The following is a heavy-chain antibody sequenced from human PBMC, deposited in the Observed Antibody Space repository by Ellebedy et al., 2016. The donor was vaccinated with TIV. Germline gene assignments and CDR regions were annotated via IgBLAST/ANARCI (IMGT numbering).Heavy chain of an antibody. J-gene: IGHJ5*01. CDR1: GGSFSSYY. Sequence: SETLSLXCAVYGGSFSSYYWSWIRQPPGKGLEWIGEINHSGIIDYNPSLKSRVTISVDTSKNQFSLKLRSVTAADTAVYFCARLYGDYLKADSWGQGILVTVSS. D-gene: IGHD4-17*01. CDR2: INHSGII. CDR3: ARLYGDYLKADS. V-gene: IGHV4-34*01.